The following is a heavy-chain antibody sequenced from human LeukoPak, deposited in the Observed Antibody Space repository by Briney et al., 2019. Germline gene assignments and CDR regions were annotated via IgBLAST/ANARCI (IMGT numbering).Heavy chain of an antibody. CDR3: VEEVAVVVAAKPGI. Sequence: GGSLRLSCAASGFTFSSYAMHWVRQAPGKGLEWVAVISYDGSNKYYADSVKGRFTISRDNSKNTLYLQMNSLRDEDTAVYYCVEEVAVVVAAKPGIWGQGTLVTVSS. CDR1: GFTFSSYA. J-gene: IGHJ4*02. V-gene: IGHV3-30*04. D-gene: IGHD2-15*01. CDR2: ISYDGSNK.